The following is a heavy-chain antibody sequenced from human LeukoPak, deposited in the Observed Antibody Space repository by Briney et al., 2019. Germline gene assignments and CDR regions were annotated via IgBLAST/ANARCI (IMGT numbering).Heavy chain of an antibody. CDR1: GFTFSSYA. CDR3: AKDGAPITMPYYYGMDV. J-gene: IGHJ6*02. CDR2: ISGSGGST. Sequence: GGSLRLSCAASGFTFSSYAMSWVRQAPGEGLEWVSAISGSGGSTYYADSVKGRFTISRDNSKNTLYLQMNSLRAEDTAVYYCAKDGAPITMPYYYGMDVWGQGTTVTVSS. V-gene: IGHV3-23*01. D-gene: IGHD3-10*01.